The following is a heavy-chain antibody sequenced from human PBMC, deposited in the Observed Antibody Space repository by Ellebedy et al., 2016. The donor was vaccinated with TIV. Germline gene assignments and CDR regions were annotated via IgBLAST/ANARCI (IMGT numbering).Heavy chain of an antibody. Sequence: ASVKVSCKASGYTFTSYDINWVRQAPGQGLQWMGVFKATDGSTIYTQKLQGRVTMTRDTFTNTIYMELSSLRSDDTAVYYCARDNSAVFTGFGFWGQGTLVFVSS. J-gene: IGHJ5*01. V-gene: IGHV1-46*04. CDR1: GYTFTSYD. CDR2: FKATDGST. D-gene: IGHD3-10*01. CDR3: ARDNSAVFTGFGF.